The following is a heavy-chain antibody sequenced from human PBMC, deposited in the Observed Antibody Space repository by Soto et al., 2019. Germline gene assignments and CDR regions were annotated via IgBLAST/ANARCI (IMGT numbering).Heavy chain of an antibody. CDR2: ISWNSGSI. V-gene: IGHV3-9*01. CDR3: AKDVGDGGPYVVPRIFDY. CDR1: GFTFDDYA. D-gene: IGHD2-2*01. Sequence: SLKISCAASGFTFDDYAMHWVRQAPGKGLEWVSGISWNSGSIGYADSVKGRFTISRDNAKNSLYLQMNSLRAEDTALYYCAKDVGDGGPYVVPRIFDYWGQGTLVTVSS. J-gene: IGHJ4*02.